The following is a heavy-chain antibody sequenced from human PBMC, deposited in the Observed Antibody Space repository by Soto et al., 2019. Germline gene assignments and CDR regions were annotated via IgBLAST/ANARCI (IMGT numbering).Heavy chain of an antibody. CDR2: ISYDGSNK. Sequence: LRLSCAASGFTFSSYAMHWVRQAPGKGLEWVAVISYDGSNKYYADSVKGRFTISRDNSKNTLYLQMNSLRAEDTAVYYCARDISRITIFGVVITDGMDVWGQGTTVTVSS. D-gene: IGHD3-3*01. CDR1: GFTFSSYA. V-gene: IGHV3-30-3*01. J-gene: IGHJ6*02. CDR3: ARDISRITIFGVVITDGMDV.